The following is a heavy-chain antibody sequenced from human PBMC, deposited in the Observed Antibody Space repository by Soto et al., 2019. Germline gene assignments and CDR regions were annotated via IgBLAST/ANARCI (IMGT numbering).Heavy chain of an antibody. D-gene: IGHD3-9*01. CDR1: GGSISSYY. CDR2: IYYSGST. J-gene: IGHJ6*02. CDR3: ARDTLTGYYTGYYCYGMDV. V-gene: IGHV4-59*01. Sequence: SETLSLTCTVSGGSISSYYWSWIRQPPGKGLEWIGYIYYSGSTNYNPSLKSRVTISVDTSKNQFSLKLSSVTAADTAVYYCARDTLTGYYTGYYCYGMDVWGQGNTVTVSS.